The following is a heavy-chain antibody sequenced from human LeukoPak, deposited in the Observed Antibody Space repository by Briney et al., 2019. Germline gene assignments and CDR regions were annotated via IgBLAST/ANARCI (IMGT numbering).Heavy chain of an antibody. J-gene: IGHJ3*02. Sequence: GGSMRLSCAASGFTFTNYAMSWVRQAPGKGLEWVSGISGSGGSTYYAASVKGRFTISRDNSKNTLFLQMNSLRAEDTAVYYCAKDAYYYGSGGGAFDIWGQGTMVTVSS. CDR1: GFTFTNYA. CDR2: ISGSGGST. V-gene: IGHV3-23*01. D-gene: IGHD3-10*01. CDR3: AKDAYYYGSGGGAFDI.